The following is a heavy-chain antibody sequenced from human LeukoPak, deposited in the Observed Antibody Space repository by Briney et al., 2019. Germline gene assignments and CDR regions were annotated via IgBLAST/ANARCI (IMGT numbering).Heavy chain of an antibody. CDR1: GYTFTGYY. CDR3: ASSIVVVAAQATGWFDP. Sequence: ASVKVSCKASGYTFTGYYMHWVRQAPGQGLEWMGWINPNSGGTNYAQKFQGRVTMTRDTSISTAYMELSRLRSDDTAVYYCASSIVVVAAQATGWFDPWGQGTLVTVSS. V-gene: IGHV1-2*02. D-gene: IGHD2-15*01. J-gene: IGHJ5*02. CDR2: INPNSGGT.